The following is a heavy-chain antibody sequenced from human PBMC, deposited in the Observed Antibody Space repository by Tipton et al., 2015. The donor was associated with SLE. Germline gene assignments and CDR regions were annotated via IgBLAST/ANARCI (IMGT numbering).Heavy chain of an antibody. CDR2: INHSGST. Sequence: TLSLTCAVYGGSFSGYYWSWIRQPPGKGLEWIGEINHSGSTNYNPSLKSRVTISVDTSKNQFSLKLSSVTAADTAVYYCARNIAALYYFDYWGQGTLVTVSS. J-gene: IGHJ4*02. CDR1: GGSFSGYY. CDR3: ARNIAALYYFDY. V-gene: IGHV4-34*01. D-gene: IGHD6-6*01.